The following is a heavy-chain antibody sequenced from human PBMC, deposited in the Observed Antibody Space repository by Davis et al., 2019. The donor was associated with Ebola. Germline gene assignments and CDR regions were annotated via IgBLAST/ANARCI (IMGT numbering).Heavy chain of an antibody. CDR3: VRYCSSTTCNLLDS. CDR1: GGSLSGYY. J-gene: IGHJ5*01. CDR2: IDHSGRS. V-gene: IGHV4-34*01. Sequence: PSETLSLTCAVYGGSLSGYYWTWIRQPPGTGLEWIGEIDHSGRSTCSSSLKSRVTISVDTSRNQFSLKVTSVTAADTAVYYCVRYCSSTTCNLLDSWGQGSLVIVSS. D-gene: IGHD2-2*01.